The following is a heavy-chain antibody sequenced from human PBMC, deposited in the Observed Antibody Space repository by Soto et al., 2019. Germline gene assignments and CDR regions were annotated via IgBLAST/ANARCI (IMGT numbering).Heavy chain of an antibody. D-gene: IGHD3-22*01. Sequence: QLQLQESGSGLVKPSQTLSLTCAVSGGSISSGGYSWSWIRQPPGKGLEWIGYIYHSGSTYYNPSLQSRVTISVDRSKYQFSLKLSSVTAADTAVYYCARVDYYDSSGYYYFDYWGQGTLVIVAS. J-gene: IGHJ4*02. CDR1: GGSISSGGYS. V-gene: IGHV4-30-2*01. CDR2: IYHSGST. CDR3: ARVDYYDSSGYYYFDY.